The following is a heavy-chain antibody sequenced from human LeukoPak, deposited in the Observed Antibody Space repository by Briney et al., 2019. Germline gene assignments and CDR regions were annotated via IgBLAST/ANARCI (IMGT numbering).Heavy chain of an antibody. CDR3: ARNVPPYSSGFGAFDY. J-gene: IGHJ4*02. Sequence: SETLSLTCTVSRGSIRTYYWSWIRQPPGKGLEWIGYIYYSGSTNYNPSLKSRVTISVDTSKNQFSLRLTSVTAADAAIYYCARNVPPYSSGFGAFDYWGQGTLVTISS. CDR1: RGSIRTYY. V-gene: IGHV4-59*01. D-gene: IGHD6-19*01. CDR2: IYYSGST.